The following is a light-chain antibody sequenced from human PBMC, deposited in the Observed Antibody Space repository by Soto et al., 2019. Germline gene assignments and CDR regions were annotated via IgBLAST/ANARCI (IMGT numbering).Light chain of an antibody. Sequence: EIVLTQSPGTLSLSTGERASLSFMASQSVSSSYLACYQQTPGQAPRLLIYQTSIRAAGIPARFSASGSGTDFTLTISDVQPEDFALYYCHQRQSWPRTFGQGTKVDIK. V-gene: IGKV3D-20*02. CDR2: QTS. CDR3: HQRQSWPRT. J-gene: IGKJ1*01. CDR1: QSVSSSY.